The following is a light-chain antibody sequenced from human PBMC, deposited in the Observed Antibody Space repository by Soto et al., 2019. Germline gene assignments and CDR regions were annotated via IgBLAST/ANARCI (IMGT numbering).Light chain of an antibody. CDR1: QDISNY. CDR2: DAS. J-gene: IGKJ1*01. CDR3: QQYDNLWT. V-gene: IGKV1-33*01. Sequence: DIQMTQSPSSLSASVGDRVTITCQASQDISNYLNWYQQKPGKAPKLLIYDASNLETGVPSRFSGGGSGTDFTFTISRLQPEDIATYYCQQYDNLWTFGQGTKVEIK.